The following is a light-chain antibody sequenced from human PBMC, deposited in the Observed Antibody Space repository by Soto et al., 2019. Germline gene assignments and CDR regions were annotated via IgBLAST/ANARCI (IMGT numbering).Light chain of an antibody. Sequence: QSVLTQPRSVSGSPGQSVTISCTGTSSDVGGYNSVSWYQHHPDKAPKLIIYDVRKRPSGVPDRFSGSKSGNTASLTISGLQAEDEADYYCCTFAGRYSYVFGSGTKVTVL. J-gene: IGLJ1*01. CDR1: SSDVGGYNS. CDR2: DVR. V-gene: IGLV2-11*01. CDR3: CTFAGRYSYV.